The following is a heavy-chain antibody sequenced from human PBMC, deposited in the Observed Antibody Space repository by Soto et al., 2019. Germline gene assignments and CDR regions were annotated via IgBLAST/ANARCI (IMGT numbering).Heavy chain of an antibody. Sequence: EVQVVESGGGLFRPGGSLRLPCQASGFTFSSNSLNWFRQAPGKGLEWISYISSSSSTIYADSVKGRFTISRDNAKNSLYLQMNSLRDEDTAVYYCARVIWSGHLTSDLWGQGTLVTVSS. J-gene: IGHJ5*02. D-gene: IGHD3-3*01. V-gene: IGHV3-48*02. CDR3: ARVIWSGHLTSDL. CDR1: GFTFSSNS. CDR2: ISSSSSTI.